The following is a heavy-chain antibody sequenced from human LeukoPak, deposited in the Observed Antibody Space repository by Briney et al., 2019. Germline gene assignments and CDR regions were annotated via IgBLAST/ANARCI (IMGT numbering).Heavy chain of an antibody. D-gene: IGHD2-21*01. V-gene: IGHV4-39*01. CDR2: SYYGGST. CDR3: ARHGEDQNFGYFGD. Sequence: SVTLSLTCTVSGGSISSSRYYWGWIRQPPGKGLEWIGSSYYGGSTYYKPSLKSRVTISVDTSKNQFYLRLSSVTAADTAVYYCARHGEDQNFGYFGDWGQGTLVTVSS. CDR1: GGSISSSRYY. J-gene: IGHJ4*02.